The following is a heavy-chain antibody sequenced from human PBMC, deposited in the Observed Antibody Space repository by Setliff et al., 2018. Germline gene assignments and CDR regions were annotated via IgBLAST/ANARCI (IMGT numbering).Heavy chain of an antibody. D-gene: IGHD1-26*01. CDR1: GFTFSSYG. V-gene: IGHV3-30*02. J-gene: IGHJ4*02. CDR3: AKFFHSGSSFPSGGFDF. Sequence: WGSLRLSCAASGFTFSSYGMHWVRQAPGKGLEWVAFIRYDGSNKYYADSVKGRFTISRDTSKNTLYLQMNSLRAEDTAIYYCAKFFHSGSSFPSGGFDFWGQGTLVTVSS. CDR2: IRYDGSNK.